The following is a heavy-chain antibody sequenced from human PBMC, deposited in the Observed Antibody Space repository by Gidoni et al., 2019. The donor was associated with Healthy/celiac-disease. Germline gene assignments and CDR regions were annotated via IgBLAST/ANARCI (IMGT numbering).Heavy chain of an antibody. D-gene: IGHD1-26*01. J-gene: IGHJ4*02. V-gene: IGHV3-7*03. Sequence: MSWVRQAPGKGLEWVANIKQDGSEKYYVDSVKGRFTISRDNAKNSLYLQMNSLRAEDTAVYYCARVYVVVGATGPFDYWGQGTLVTVSS. CDR2: IKQDGSEK. CDR3: ARVYVVVGATGPFDY.